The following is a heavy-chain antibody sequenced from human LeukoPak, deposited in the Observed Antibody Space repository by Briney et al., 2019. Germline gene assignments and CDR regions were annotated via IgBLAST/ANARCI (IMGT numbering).Heavy chain of an antibody. Sequence: GGSLRLSCAASGFTFSSYSMNWVRQAPGKGLEWVSSISSSSSYIYYADSVKGRFTISRDNAKTSLYLQMNSLRAEDTAVYYCARDLYCSGWFDYWGQGTLVTVSS. CDR3: ARDLYCSGWFDY. V-gene: IGHV3-21*01. CDR1: GFTFSSYS. D-gene: IGHD6-19*01. CDR2: ISSSSSYI. J-gene: IGHJ4*02.